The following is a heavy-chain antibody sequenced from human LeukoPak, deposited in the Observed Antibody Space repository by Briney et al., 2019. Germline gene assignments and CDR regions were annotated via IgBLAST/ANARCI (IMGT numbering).Heavy chain of an antibody. Sequence: PSETLSLTCTVSGGSISSYYWSWIRQPPGKGLEWIGYIYYSGSTNYNPSLKNRVTISLDTSKNQFSLKLSSVTAADTAVYYCARVITVQFDAFDIWGQGTMVTVSS. CDR3: ARVITVQFDAFDI. CDR2: IYYSGST. D-gene: IGHD1-14*01. V-gene: IGHV4-59*01. CDR1: GGSISSYY. J-gene: IGHJ3*02.